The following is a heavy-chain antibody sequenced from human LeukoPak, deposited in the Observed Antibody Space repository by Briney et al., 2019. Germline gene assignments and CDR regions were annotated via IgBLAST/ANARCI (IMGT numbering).Heavy chain of an antibody. J-gene: IGHJ6*03. CDR2: IYYSGST. CDR1: GGSISSSSYY. Sequence: SETLSLTCTVSGGSISSSSYYWGWIRQPPGKGLEWIGSIYYSGSTYYNPSLKSRVTISVDTSKNQFSLKLSSVTAADTAVYYCARLYCSGGSCRYYYYYMDVWGKGTTVTISS. V-gene: IGHV4-39*07. D-gene: IGHD2-15*01. CDR3: ARLYCSGGSCRYYYYYMDV.